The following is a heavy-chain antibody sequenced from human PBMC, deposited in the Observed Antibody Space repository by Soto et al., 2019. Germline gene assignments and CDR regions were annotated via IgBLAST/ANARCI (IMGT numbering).Heavy chain of an antibody. CDR3: ARPIDFWSAHDKSYFDS. CDR2: IYPGDSDT. CDR1: GYSFTRYW. D-gene: IGHD3-3*01. J-gene: IGHJ4*02. V-gene: IGHV5-51*01. Sequence: GESLKISCKASGYSFTRYWIGWVRQMPGKGLEWMGIIYPGDSDTRYSPSFQGQVTISVDKSISTAYLQWSSLKASETAMYYCARPIDFWSAHDKSYFDSWGQGTLVTVSS.